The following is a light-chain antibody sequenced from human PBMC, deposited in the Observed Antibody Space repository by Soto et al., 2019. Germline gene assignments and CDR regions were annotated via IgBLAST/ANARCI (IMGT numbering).Light chain of an antibody. CDR1: QSVSSTY. Sequence: EIVLTQSPGTLSLSPGERATISCRASQSVSSTYLAWYQQKPGQAPRLLIYGASNRASGIPDRFSGSGSGTDFTLTISRLEPEDFAVYYCQQYGSSRWTLGQGTRLDI. J-gene: IGKJ1*01. CDR3: QQYGSSRWT. CDR2: GAS. V-gene: IGKV3-20*01.